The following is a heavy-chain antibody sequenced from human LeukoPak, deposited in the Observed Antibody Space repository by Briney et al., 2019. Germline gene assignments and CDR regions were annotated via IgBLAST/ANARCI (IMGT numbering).Heavy chain of an antibody. Sequence: GGSLRLSCAASGFTFSSYWMHWVRQAPGEGLVWVSRINSDGSSTSYADSVKGRFTISRDNAKNTLYLQMNSLRAEDTAVYYCARDHYDILTGRTVDYWGQGTLVTVSS. CDR2: INSDGSST. D-gene: IGHD3-9*01. CDR1: GFTFSSYW. V-gene: IGHV3-74*01. CDR3: ARDHYDILTGRTVDY. J-gene: IGHJ4*02.